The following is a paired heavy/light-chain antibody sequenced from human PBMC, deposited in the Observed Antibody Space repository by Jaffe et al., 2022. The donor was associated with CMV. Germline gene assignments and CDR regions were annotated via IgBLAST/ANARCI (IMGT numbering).Heavy chain of an antibody. D-gene: IGHD2-21*01. V-gene: IGHV1-69*09. CDR3: AREGVIDTISHFDS. J-gene: IGHJ4*02. Sequence: QVKLAQSGAEVKKPGSSVKVSCKASGGTLRTYAISWVRQAPGQGLEWMGRIIPVLGRAKYAQKFQGRVTITADESTNTAYMEVTSLRSEDTAIYFCAREGVIDTISHFDSWGQGTLVSVSS. CDR1: GGTLRTYA. CDR2: IIPVLGRA.
Light chain of an antibody. Sequence: DIVMTQSPDSLAVSLGERATIKCRSSQSVLYSPNKRNYLAWYQQKPGQPPQVLIYWASTRASGVPDRFSGSGSGTEFTLTISSLQAEDVAVYYCQQYNDTPWTFGQGTKVEIK. CDR3: QQYNDTPWT. CDR1: QSVLYSPNKRNY. CDR2: WAS. J-gene: IGKJ1*01. V-gene: IGKV4-1*01.